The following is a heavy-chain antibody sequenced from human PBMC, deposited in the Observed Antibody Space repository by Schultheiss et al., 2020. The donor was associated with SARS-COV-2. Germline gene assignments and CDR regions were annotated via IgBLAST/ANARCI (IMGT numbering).Heavy chain of an antibody. CDR2: INPNSGGT. CDR1: GYTFTGYY. J-gene: IGHJ4*02. V-gene: IGHV1-2*02. CDR3: ARVAVAGPGYFDY. Sequence: ASVKVSCKASGYTFTGYYMHWVRQAPGQGLEWMGWINPNSGGTNYAQKFQGRVTMTRDTSISTAYMELSRLRSDDTAVYYCARVAVAGPGYFDYWGQGTLVTVSS. D-gene: IGHD6-19*01.